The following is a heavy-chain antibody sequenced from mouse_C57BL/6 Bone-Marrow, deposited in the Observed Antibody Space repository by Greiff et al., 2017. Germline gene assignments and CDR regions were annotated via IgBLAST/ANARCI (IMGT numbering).Heavy chain of an antibody. Sequence: QVQLKQPGAELVKPGASVKVSCKASGYTFTSYWMHWVKQRPGQGLEWIGRIHPSDSDTNYNQKFKGKATLTVDKSSSTAYMQLSSLTSEDSAAYYCAIGGSPHYYAMDYWGQGTSVTVSS. CDR2: IHPSDSDT. V-gene: IGHV1-74*01. D-gene: IGHD1-1*02. J-gene: IGHJ4*01. CDR1: GYTFTSYW. CDR3: AIGGSPHYYAMDY.